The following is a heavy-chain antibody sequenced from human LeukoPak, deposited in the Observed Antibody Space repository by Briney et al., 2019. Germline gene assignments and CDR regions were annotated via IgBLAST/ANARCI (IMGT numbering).Heavy chain of an antibody. CDR2: ISYDGSNK. Sequence: PPGGSLRLSCAASGFTFSSYAMHWVRQAPGKGLEWVAVISYDGSNKYYADPVKGRFTISRDNSKNTLYLQMNSLRAEDTAVYYCARDVAARLPYYFDYWGQGTLVTVSS. CDR1: GFTFSSYA. J-gene: IGHJ4*02. CDR3: ARDVAARLPYYFDY. V-gene: IGHV3-30-3*01. D-gene: IGHD6-6*01.